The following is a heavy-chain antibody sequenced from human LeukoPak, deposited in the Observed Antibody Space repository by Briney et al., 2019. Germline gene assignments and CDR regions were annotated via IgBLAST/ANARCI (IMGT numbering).Heavy chain of an antibody. CDR3: ARPRRLRLLEWLSASALDY. Sequence: GGSLRLSCAASGFTFSSYWMHWVRQDPGKGLVWVSRINSDGSRTNYADSVKGRFTISRDNSKNTLYLQMNSLRAEDTAVYYCARPRRLRLLEWLSASALDYWGQGTLVTVSS. J-gene: IGHJ4*02. CDR2: INSDGSRT. D-gene: IGHD3-3*01. CDR1: GFTFSSYW. V-gene: IGHV3-74*01.